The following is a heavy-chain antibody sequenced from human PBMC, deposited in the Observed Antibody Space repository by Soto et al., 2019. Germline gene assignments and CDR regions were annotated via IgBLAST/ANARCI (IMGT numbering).Heavy chain of an antibody. CDR3: ARGVVVTAMGYYYYGNDG. J-gene: IGHJ6*02. D-gene: IGHD2-21*02. V-gene: IGHV4-34*01. CDR2: INHSGST. Sequence: GTPYITRAVHGGTFSGYYSSGIRQPPGKGLECLGEINHSGSTNYNPSLKSRVTISVDTSKNQFSLKLSSVAAADTAVYYCARGVVVTAMGYYYYGNDGGCQGTTVTVS. CDR1: GGTFSGYY.